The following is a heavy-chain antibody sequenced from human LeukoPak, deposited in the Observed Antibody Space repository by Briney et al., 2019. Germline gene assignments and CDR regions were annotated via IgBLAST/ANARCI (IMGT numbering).Heavy chain of an antibody. CDR1: GYTFTGYY. V-gene: IGHV1-2*02. J-gene: IGHJ4*02. D-gene: IGHD3-10*01. CDR2: INPNSGGT. Sequence: ASVKVSCKASGYTFTGYYMHWVRQAPGQGLEWMGWINPNSGGTNYAQKFQGRVTMTRDTSISTAYMELSRLRSDDTAVYYCATDNGSGSFPLDYWGQGTLVTVSS. CDR3: ATDNGSGSFPLDY.